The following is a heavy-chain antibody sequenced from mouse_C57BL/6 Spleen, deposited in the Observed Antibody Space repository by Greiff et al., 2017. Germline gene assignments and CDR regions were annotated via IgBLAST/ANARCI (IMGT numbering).Heavy chain of an antibody. CDR3: ARSLPRDY. CDR1: GYTFTGYW. J-gene: IGHJ4*01. V-gene: IGHV1-9*01. CDR2: ILPGSGST. Sequence: QVQLQQSGAELMKPGASVKLSCTATGYTFTGYWIEWVKQRPGHGLEWIGEILPGSGSTNYTEKFKGKATFTADTSSNTAYMQLSSLTTEDSAIYYCARSLPRDYWGQGTSVTVSA.